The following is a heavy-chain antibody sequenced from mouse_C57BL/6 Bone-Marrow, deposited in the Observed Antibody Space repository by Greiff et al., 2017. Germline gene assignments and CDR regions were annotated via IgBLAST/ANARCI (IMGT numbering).Heavy chain of an antibody. V-gene: IGHV1-85*01. Sequence: QVQLQQSGPELVKPGASVKLSCKASGYTFTSYDINWVKQRPGQGLEWIGWIYPRDGSNKYNEKFKGKATLTLDTSSSTAYMELHSLTSEDSAVYFCARGTWFAYWGQGTLVTVSA. CDR2: IYPRDGSN. J-gene: IGHJ3*01. CDR1: GYTFTSYD. CDR3: ARGTWFAY.